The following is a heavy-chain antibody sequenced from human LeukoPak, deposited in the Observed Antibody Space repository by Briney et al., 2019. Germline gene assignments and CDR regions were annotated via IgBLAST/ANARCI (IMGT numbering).Heavy chain of an antibody. Sequence: PGGSLRLSCAASGFTFSSFGMHWVRQAPGRGLEWAALISDDGGNKYYADSVKGRFTIPRDDSKNTLYLQMNSLRTEDTAVYYCAKDLAAGTAPSDYWGRGTLVTVSS. CDR3: AKDLAAGTAPSDY. D-gene: IGHD6-13*01. CDR1: GFTFSSFG. CDR2: ISDDGGNK. V-gene: IGHV3-30*18. J-gene: IGHJ4*02.